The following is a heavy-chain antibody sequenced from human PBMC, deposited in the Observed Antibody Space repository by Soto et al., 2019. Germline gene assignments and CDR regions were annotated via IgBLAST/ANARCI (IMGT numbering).Heavy chain of an antibody. CDR1: GGSISSGGYS. D-gene: IGHD2-15*01. CDR2: IYHSGST. CDR3: ARGQVVAAQH. J-gene: IGHJ4*02. Sequence: QLQLQESGSGLVKPSQTLSLTCAVSGGSISSGGYSWSWIRQPPGKGLEWIGYIYHSGSTYYNPALKILVNLSVDRSKIQCSLQLRSVTAADTAVYYCARGQVVAAQHWGQGTLVTVSS. V-gene: IGHV4-30-2*01.